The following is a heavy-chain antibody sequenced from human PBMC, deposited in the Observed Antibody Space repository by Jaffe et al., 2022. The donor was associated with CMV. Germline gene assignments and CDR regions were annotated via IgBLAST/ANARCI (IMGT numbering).Heavy chain of an antibody. CDR3: ARDQKQQLAMTYFDY. J-gene: IGHJ4*02. CDR1: VFTFSSYS. D-gene: IGHD6-13*01. V-gene: IGHV3-21*01. Sequence: EVHLVESGGGLVKPGGSLRLSCAASVFTFSSYSMNWVRQAPGKGLEWVSAISTSSSYIYYADSVKGRFTISRDNAKNSLYLQMNSLRAEDTAVYYCARDQKQQLAMTYFDYWGQGTLVTVSS. CDR2: ISTSSSYI.